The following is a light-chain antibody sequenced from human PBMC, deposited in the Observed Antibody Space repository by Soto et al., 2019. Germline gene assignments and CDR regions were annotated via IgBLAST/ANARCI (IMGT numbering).Light chain of an antibody. CDR3: QQYNNWPPWT. J-gene: IGKJ1*01. V-gene: IGKV3-15*01. Sequence: IVLTQSPVTLSLSPGERATLSCRASQSVSSYLAWYQQKPGQAPRLLIYGASTRATGIPARFSGSGSGTEFTLTISSLQSADFAVYYCQQYNNWPPWTFGQGTKVDIK. CDR1: QSVSSY. CDR2: GAS.